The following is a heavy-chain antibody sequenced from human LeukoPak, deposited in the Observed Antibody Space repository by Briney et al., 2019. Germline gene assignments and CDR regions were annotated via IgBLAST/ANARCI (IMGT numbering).Heavy chain of an antibody. V-gene: IGHV1-69*04. J-gene: IGHJ4*02. D-gene: IGHD5-24*01. CDR1: GGTSSSYA. CDR2: IIPILGIA. CDR3: ATSTSLDGYNGAY. Sequence: SVKVSCKASGGTSSSYAISWVRQAPGQGLEWMGRIIPILGIANYAQKFQGRVTITADKSTSTAYMELSSLRSEDTAVYYCATSTSLDGYNGAYWGQGTLVTVSS.